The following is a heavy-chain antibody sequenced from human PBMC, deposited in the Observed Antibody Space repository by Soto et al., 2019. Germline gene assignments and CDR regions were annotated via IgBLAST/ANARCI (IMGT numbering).Heavy chain of an antibody. CDR3: AKAVGVVAATHQNWFEP. CDR1: GFTFISYA. Sequence: GGSLRLSCAASGFTFISYAMSWVLQAPWKGLEWVSAISGSGGSTYYADSVKGRFTISRDNSKNTLYLQMNSLRAEDTAVYYCAKAVGVVAATHQNWFEPWGQGTLVNVAS. V-gene: IGHV3-23*01. J-gene: IGHJ5*02. CDR2: ISGSGGST. D-gene: IGHD2-15*01.